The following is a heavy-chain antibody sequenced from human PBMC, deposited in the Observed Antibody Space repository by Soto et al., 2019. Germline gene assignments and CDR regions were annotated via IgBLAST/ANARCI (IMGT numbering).Heavy chain of an antibody. D-gene: IGHD1-1*01. CDR3: ARPISDRYNLDALDI. J-gene: IGHJ3*02. CDR1: RSSS. V-gene: IGHV1-69*06. CDR2: IIPIFGTA. Sequence: RSSSSWWARQATKQGLKWMGGIIPIFGTANYAQKFQGRVTITADKSTSTAYMELSSLRSEDTAVYYCARPISDRYNLDALDIWGQGTMVPVSS.